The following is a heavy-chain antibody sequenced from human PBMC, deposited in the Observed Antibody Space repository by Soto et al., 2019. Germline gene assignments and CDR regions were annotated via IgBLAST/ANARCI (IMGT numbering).Heavy chain of an antibody. J-gene: IGHJ5*02. CDR3: AREECSGGSCYSNWFDP. D-gene: IGHD2-15*01. Sequence: EVQLLESGGGLVQPGGSLRLSCAASGFTFSSYAMSWVRQAPGKGLEWVSAISGSGGSTYYADSVKGRFTISRDNSKNTLYLQMNSLRAEDTAVYYCAREECSGGSCYSNWFDPWGQGTLVTVSS. V-gene: IGHV3-23*01. CDR1: GFTFSSYA. CDR2: ISGSGGST.